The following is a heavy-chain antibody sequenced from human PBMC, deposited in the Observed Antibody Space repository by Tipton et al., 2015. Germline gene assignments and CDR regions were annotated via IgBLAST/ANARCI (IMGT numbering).Heavy chain of an antibody. CDR1: GFSFSSYW. CDR2: IKPDGSEK. D-gene: IGHD3-16*01. J-gene: IGHJ4*02. V-gene: IGHV3-7*01. Sequence: GSLRLSCAASGFSFSSYWMSWVRQAPGKGLEWVANIKPDGSEKYYVDSVKGRFTISRDNAKNSLFLQVNSLRVEDTAVYYCARSGYYYGYDYWGQGTLVTVSS. CDR3: ARSGYYYGYDY.